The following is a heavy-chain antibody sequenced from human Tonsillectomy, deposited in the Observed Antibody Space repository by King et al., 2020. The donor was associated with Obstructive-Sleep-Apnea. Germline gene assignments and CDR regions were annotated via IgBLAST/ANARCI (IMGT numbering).Heavy chain of an antibody. CDR3: ARDKDIAAAGSDY. Sequence: VQLVESGGGLVQPGGSLRLSCAASGFTFSSYWMSWVRQAPGKGLEWVANIKHDGSEKYFVESVKGRFTISRDNAKNSLYLQMNSLRAEDTAVYYCARDKDIAAAGSDYWGQGTLVTVSS. CDR1: GFTFSSYW. D-gene: IGHD6-13*01. CDR2: IKHDGSEK. V-gene: IGHV3-7*01. J-gene: IGHJ4*02.